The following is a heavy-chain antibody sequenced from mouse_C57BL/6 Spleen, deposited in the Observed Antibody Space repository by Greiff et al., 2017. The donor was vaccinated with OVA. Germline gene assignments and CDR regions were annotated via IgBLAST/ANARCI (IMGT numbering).Heavy chain of an antibody. Sequence: VKLMESGPELVKPGASVKISCKASGYAFSSSWMNWVKQRPGKGLEWIGRIYPGDGDTNYNGKFKGKATLTADKSSSTAYMQLSSLTSEDSAVYFCAENLYYGSSYGYFDYWGQGTTLTVSS. J-gene: IGHJ2*01. D-gene: IGHD1-1*01. V-gene: IGHV1-82*01. CDR2: IYPGDGDT. CDR3: AENLYYGSSYGYFDY. CDR1: GYAFSSSW.